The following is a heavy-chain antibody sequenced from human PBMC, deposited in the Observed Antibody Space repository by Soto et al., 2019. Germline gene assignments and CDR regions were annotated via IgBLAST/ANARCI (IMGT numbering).Heavy chain of an antibody. J-gene: IGHJ4*02. Sequence: EVQLVESGGVLVKPGGSLRLSCAASGFTFNNAWMNWVRQAPGKGLEWVGRIKSETDGGTTDYGAPVKGRFTISRDDSESTLFLQLNSLKTEDTAVYFCTTDGAQVAAAGTGGLSFDYWGQGTLVTVSS. D-gene: IGHD6-13*01. CDR2: IKSETDGGTT. V-gene: IGHV3-15*07. CDR3: TTDGAQVAAAGTGGLSFDY. CDR1: GFTFNNAW.